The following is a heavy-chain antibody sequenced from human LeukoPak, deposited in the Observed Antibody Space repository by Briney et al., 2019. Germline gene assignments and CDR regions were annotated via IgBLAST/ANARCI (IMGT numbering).Heavy chain of an antibody. CDR2: VYYTRST. J-gene: IGHJ4*02. Sequence: PSDTLSLTCTVSGGSISPYCWSWIRQPPGKGLEWIGYVYYTRSTDYNPSLKSRVTISVDTSKNQFSLKLSSVTAADTAVYYCARGRDYYDSSGYYNYFDYWGQGTLVTVSS. CDR1: GGSISPYC. D-gene: IGHD3-22*01. V-gene: IGHV4-59*07. CDR3: ARGRDYYDSSGYYNYFDY.